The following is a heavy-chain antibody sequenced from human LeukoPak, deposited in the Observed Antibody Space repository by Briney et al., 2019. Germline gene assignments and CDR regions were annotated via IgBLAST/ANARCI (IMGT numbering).Heavy chain of an antibody. Sequence: PGGSLRLSCAASGFIFSAYSMNWVCQAPGKGLEWLSYISDSSDIIYYADSVKGRFTISRDNAKDSLYLQMNSLRAEDTAIYYCARGYSGTYPNVWGQGTMVTVSS. CDR2: ISDSSDII. CDR3: ARGYSGTYPNV. D-gene: IGHD1-26*01. V-gene: IGHV3-48*04. J-gene: IGHJ3*01. CDR1: GFIFSAYS.